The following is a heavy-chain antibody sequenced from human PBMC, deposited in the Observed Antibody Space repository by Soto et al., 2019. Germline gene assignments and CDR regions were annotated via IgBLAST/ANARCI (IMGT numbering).Heavy chain of an antibody. CDR3: ARAIDPIAVAATDYFDY. J-gene: IGHJ4*02. CDR1: GFTFSSYD. Sequence: GGSLRLSCAASGFTFSSYDMNWVRQAPGKGLEWVSSISSSTSYKYYADSVKGRFTISRDNAKNSLYLHMNSLRVEDTAVYYCARAIDPIAVAATDYFDYWGQGTLVTVSS. CDR2: ISSSTSYK. D-gene: IGHD6-19*01. V-gene: IGHV3-21*01.